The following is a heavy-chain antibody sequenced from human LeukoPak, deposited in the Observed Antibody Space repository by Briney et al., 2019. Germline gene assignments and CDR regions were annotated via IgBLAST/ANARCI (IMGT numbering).Heavy chain of an antibody. CDR1: GFTFSSYS. CDR3: TSDLSGSYQPWFDP. D-gene: IGHD1-26*01. Sequence: PGGSLRLSCAASGFTFSSYSMNWVRQAPGKGLEWVSSISSSSSYIYYADSVKGRFTISRDNAKNSLYLQMNSLRAEDTAVYYCTSDLSGSYQPWFDPWGQGTLVTVSS. V-gene: IGHV3-21*01. J-gene: IGHJ5*02. CDR2: ISSSSSYI.